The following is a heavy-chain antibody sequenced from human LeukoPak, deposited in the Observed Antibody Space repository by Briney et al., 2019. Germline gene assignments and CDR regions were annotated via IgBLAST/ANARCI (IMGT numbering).Heavy chain of an antibody. CDR1: GFTFSSYW. Sequence: PGGSLRLSCAASGFTFSSYWMHWVRQAPGKGLVWVSRIKSDGSTTTYADSVKGRFTISRDNAKNTLYVQMNSLRAEDTAVYFCARDPSRYYDSSAYYYVYWGQGTLVTVSS. CDR2: IKSDGSTT. J-gene: IGHJ4*02. V-gene: IGHV3-74*01. D-gene: IGHD3-22*01. CDR3: ARDPSRYYDSSAYYYVY.